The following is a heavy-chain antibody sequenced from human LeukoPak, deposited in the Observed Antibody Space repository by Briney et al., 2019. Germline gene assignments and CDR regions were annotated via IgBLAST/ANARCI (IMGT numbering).Heavy chain of an antibody. V-gene: IGHV1-69*05. D-gene: IGHD3-16*01. J-gene: IGHJ6*02. CDR3: ARSPAGGPAGRYYYYGMDV. CDR2: IIPMFGRA. Sequence: ASVTVSCKLSGGSFSSYAFSWVRQAPGQGLEWMGGIIPMFGRANYAQRFQGRVTITTDDSTNTVYMELSSLRSEDTAVYYCARSPAGGPAGRYYYYGMDVWGQGTTVTVSS. CDR1: GGSFSSYA.